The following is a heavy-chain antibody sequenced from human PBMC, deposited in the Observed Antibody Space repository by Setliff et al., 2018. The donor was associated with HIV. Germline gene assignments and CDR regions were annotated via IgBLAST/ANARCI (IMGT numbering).Heavy chain of an antibody. CDR3: TRGHYDSSGYLYYFDF. CDR1: GGTLSTYA. D-gene: IGHD3-22*01. CDR2: ISPIVGIP. V-gene: IGHV1-69*10. Sequence: SVKVSCKASGGTLSTYAISWVRQAPGQGLEWMGGISPIVGIPNYSQTFQGRVSITADKSTSTAYMELSSLRSEDTAVYYCTRGHYDSSGYLYYFDFWGQGTLVTVS. J-gene: IGHJ4*02.